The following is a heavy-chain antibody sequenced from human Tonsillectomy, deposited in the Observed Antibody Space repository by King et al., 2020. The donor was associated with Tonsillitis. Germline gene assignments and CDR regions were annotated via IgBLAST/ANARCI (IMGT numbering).Heavy chain of an antibody. J-gene: IGHJ4*02. CDR2: IRSKAKGYAT. CDR3: TSPGDGYSG. Sequence: VQLVESGGGLVQPGGSLKLSCVASGFTFSDSAVHWVRQDSGKGLEWFGLIRSKAKGYATEYAGSVKGRFTISRDDLKNTAYLQMNSLKTEDTAVYYCTSPGDGYSGGGQGTLVTVSS. D-gene: IGHD5-18*01. CDR1: GFTFSDSA. V-gene: IGHV3-73*02.